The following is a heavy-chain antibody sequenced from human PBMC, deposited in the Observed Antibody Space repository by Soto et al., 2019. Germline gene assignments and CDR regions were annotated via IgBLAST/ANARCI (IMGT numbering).Heavy chain of an antibody. V-gene: IGHV2-5*02. D-gene: IGHD3-3*01. CDR1: GFSLTTSGVG. CDR3: AHRVLRTVFGLVTTTAIYFDF. J-gene: IGHJ4*02. CDR2: IYWDDDK. Sequence: QITLNESGPTPVKPRQTLTLTCTFSGFSLTTSGVGVGWIHQSQGKAPEWLALIYWDDDKRYSPSLKSRLTITKDTSKNQVVLTMADLDPADTATYYCAHRVLRTVFGLVTTTAIYFDFWGQGTPVAVSS.